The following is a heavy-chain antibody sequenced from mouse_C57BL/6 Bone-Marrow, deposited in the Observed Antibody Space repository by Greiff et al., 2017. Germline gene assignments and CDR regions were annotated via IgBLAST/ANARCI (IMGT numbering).Heavy chain of an antibody. Sequence: EVQLVESGGDLVKPGGSLKLSCAASGFTFSSYGMSWVRQTPDKRLEWVATISSGGSYTYYPASVKGRFTLSRDHANNTLYLQMSSLKSEDTAMDYWARRGRGAWFAYWGRGTLVTVSA. CDR1: GFTFSSYG. CDR3: ARRGRGAWFAY. J-gene: IGHJ3*01. CDR2: ISSGGSYT. V-gene: IGHV5-6*01.